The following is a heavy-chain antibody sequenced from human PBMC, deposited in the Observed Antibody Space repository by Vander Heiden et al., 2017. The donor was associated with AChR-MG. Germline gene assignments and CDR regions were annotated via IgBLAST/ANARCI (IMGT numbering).Heavy chain of an antibody. D-gene: IGHD5-12*01. Sequence: EVQLLESGGGLVQPGGSLRPSCSASGFPFSSYAMSWVRQAPGKGLEWVSAISGSGGSTYYADSVKGRFTISRDNSKNTLYLQMNSLRAEDTAVYYCAKSARDGYIFASGQLDYWGQGTLVTVSS. J-gene: IGHJ4*02. V-gene: IGHV3-23*01. CDR1: GFPFSSYA. CDR2: ISGSGGST. CDR3: AKSARDGYIFASGQLDY.